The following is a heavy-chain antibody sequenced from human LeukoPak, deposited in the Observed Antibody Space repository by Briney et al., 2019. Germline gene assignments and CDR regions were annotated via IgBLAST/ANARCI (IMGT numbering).Heavy chain of an antibody. Sequence: SGGSLRLSCAASGFTFSSYGMHWVRQAPGKGLEWVAVISYDGSNKYYADSVKGRFTISRDNSKNTLYLQMNSLRAEDTAVYYCAKDFPAAAGLGIDYWGQGTLVTVSS. CDR3: AKDFPAAAGLGIDY. CDR1: GFTFSSYG. D-gene: IGHD6-13*01. J-gene: IGHJ4*02. V-gene: IGHV3-30*18. CDR2: ISYDGSNK.